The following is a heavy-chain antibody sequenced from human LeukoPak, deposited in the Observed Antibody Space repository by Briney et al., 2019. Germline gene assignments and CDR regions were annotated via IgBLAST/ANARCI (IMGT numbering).Heavy chain of an antibody. CDR1: GYTFTSYG. Sequence: ASVKVSCKASGYTFTSYGISWVRQAPGQGLEWMGWISAYSGNTNYAQKLQGRVTMTTDTSTSTAYMELRSLRSDDTAVYYCARGQRYYDFWSGKNYMDVWGKGTTVTVSS. CDR2: ISAYSGNT. CDR3: ARGQRYYDFWSGKNYMDV. V-gene: IGHV1-18*01. J-gene: IGHJ6*03. D-gene: IGHD3-3*01.